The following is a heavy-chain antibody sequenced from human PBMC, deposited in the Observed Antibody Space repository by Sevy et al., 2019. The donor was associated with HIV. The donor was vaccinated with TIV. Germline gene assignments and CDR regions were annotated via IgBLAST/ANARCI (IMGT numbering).Heavy chain of an antibody. J-gene: IGHJ3*02. Sequence: ASVKVSCKASGYTFTGYYMHWVRQAPGQGLEWMERINPNSGGRNYAQKFQGRVTMTRDTSISTAYMELSRLRSDDTAVYYCARDTTAYDFWSGYYRPAPGFAFDIWGQGTMVTVSS. D-gene: IGHD3-3*01. CDR3: ARDTTAYDFWSGYYRPAPGFAFDI. V-gene: IGHV1-2*06. CDR1: GYTFTGYY. CDR2: INPNSGGR.